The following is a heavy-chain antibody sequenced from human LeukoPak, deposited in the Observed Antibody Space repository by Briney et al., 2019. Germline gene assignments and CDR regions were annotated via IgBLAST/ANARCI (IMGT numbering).Heavy chain of an antibody. V-gene: IGHV3-53*01. Sequence: TGGSLRLSCAASGFTVSTNYMSWVRQAPGKGLEGVSIIYAGGNTYYTDSVKGRFTISRDNSKNTLYLRMNSLRAEDTAVYYCARRVWGTNRYTDCWGQGTLVTVSS. CDR3: ARRVWGTNRYTDC. D-gene: IGHD3-16*02. J-gene: IGHJ4*02. CDR1: GFTVSTNY. CDR2: IYAGGNT.